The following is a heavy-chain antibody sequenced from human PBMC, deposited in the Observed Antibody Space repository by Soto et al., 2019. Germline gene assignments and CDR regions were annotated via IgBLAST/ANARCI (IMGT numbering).Heavy chain of an antibody. CDR3: ATSAISPAGGLIGPSDF. Sequence: QVQLVQSGAEEKKPGASVKVSCETSGYTFTAYAIHWVRQAPGQRLEWMGWINAANGNTRYAQKFQTRLTITRDTSASTAYMDLRSLRYADTAVYYCATSAISPAGGLIGPSDFWGQGNLVAVSS. J-gene: IGHJ4*02. CDR1: GYTFTAYA. D-gene: IGHD3-16*02. V-gene: IGHV1-3*05. CDR2: INAANGNT.